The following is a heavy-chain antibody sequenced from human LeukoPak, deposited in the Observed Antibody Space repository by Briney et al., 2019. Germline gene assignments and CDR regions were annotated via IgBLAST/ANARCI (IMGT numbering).Heavy chain of an antibody. D-gene: IGHD3-22*01. CDR2: IYTSGST. CDR1: GGPISSGNYY. J-gene: IGHJ4*02. Sequence: PSETLSLTCTVSGGPISSGNYYWSWLRQPAGKGLEWIGRIYTSGSTNYNPSLKSRVTIYVDTSKNQFSLNLSSVTAVDTAVYYCAREGHYYDSSGFGFKYWGQGTLVTVSS. CDR3: AREGHYYDSSGFGFKY. V-gene: IGHV4-61*02.